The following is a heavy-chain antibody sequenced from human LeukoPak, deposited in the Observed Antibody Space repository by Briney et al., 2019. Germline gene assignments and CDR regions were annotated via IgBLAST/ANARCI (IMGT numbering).Heavy chain of an antibody. CDR2: ISYDGSNE. J-gene: IGHJ4*02. Sequence: GGSLRLSCAASGFTFSNYGIHWVRLAPGKGPEWVAFISYDGSNEYYAGSVKGRFTISRDNSENTLSLQMNSLRGEDTAVYYCAKEDRGPSEMTTTKGLDYWGQGTLVTVSS. CDR3: AKEDRGPSEMTTTKGLDY. D-gene: IGHD5-24*01. CDR1: GFTFSNYG. V-gene: IGHV3-30*02.